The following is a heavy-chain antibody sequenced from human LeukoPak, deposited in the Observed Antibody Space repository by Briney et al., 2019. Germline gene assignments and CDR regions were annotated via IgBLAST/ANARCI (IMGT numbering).Heavy chain of an antibody. V-gene: IGHV4-39*07. CDR2: IFYSGST. CDR1: GGSISSSSYY. CDR3: ARAGGVAAAGTVDY. Sequence: SETLSLTCTVSGGSISSSSYYWGWIRQPPGKGLEWIGSIFYSGSTYYNPSLKSRVTISVDTSKNQFSLKLSSVTAADTAVYYCARAGGVAAAGTVDYWGQGALVTVSS. D-gene: IGHD6-13*01. J-gene: IGHJ4*02.